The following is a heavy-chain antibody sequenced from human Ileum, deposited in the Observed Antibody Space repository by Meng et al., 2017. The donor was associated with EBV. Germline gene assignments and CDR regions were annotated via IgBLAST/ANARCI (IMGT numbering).Heavy chain of an antibody. V-gene: IGHV4-4*02. Sequence: HVQLHESGSGLVKPSGPLSLTCAASGDSGRGSDWLSWVRQPPGKGLGWIGEVYHDGATNYHPSLKSRVTISLDKSKNEVNLHLNSLTAADTAVYFCARSSPIVRGLDYWGQGTLVTVSS. CDR2: VYHDGAT. CDR1: GDSGRGSDW. D-gene: IGHD3-10*01. CDR3: ARSSPIVRGLDY. J-gene: IGHJ4*02.